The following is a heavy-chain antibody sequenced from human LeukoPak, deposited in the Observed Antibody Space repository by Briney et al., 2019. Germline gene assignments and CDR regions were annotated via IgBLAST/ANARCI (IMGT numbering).Heavy chain of an antibody. CDR1: GGSFSGYY. D-gene: IGHD3-22*01. Sequence: SSETLSLTCAVYGGSFSGYYWSWIRQPPGKGLEWIGEINHSGSTNYNPSLKSRVTISVDTSKNQFSLKLSSVTAADTAVYYCARRARYYDSSGYSNDYCGQGTLVTVSS. CDR3: ARRARYYDSSGYSNDY. V-gene: IGHV4-34*01. J-gene: IGHJ4*02. CDR2: INHSGST.